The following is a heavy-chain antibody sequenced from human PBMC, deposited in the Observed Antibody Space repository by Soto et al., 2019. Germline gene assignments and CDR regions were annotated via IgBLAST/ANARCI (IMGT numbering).Heavy chain of an antibody. CDR2: IYYSGST. CDR3: ARDRSTMVRGVGGMDV. V-gene: IGHV4-30-4*01. J-gene: IGHJ6*02. CDR1: GGSISSGDYY. Sequence: TVSGGSISSGDYYWSWIRQPPGKGLEWIGYIYYSGSTYYNPSLKSRVTISVDTSKNQFSLKLSSVTAADTAVYYCARDRSTMVRGVGGMDVWGQGTTVTVSS. D-gene: IGHD3-10*01.